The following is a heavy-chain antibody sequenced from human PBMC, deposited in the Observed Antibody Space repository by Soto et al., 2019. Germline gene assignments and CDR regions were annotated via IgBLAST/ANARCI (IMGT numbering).Heavy chain of an antibody. CDR3: ARDHELFDEGWFDP. J-gene: IGHJ5*02. Sequence: TLSLTCAISGDSVSSTSAAWNWTRQSPSRGLEWLGRTYYRSKWYNDYAVSVKSRISINPDTSKNQFSLQLNSVTPEDTAVYYCARDHELFDEGWFDPWGQGTLVTVSS. V-gene: IGHV6-1*01. CDR1: GDSVSSTSAA. CDR2: TYYRSKWYN. D-gene: IGHD1-7*01.